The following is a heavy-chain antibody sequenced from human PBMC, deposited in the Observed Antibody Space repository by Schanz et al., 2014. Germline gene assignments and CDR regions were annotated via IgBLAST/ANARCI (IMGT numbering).Heavy chain of an antibody. V-gene: IGHV3-30*02. Sequence: VQLLDSGGGLVQPGGSLRLSCAASGFTFSTYAMSWVRQAPGKGLEWVAFIWYDGSNKYYADSVKGRFTISRDNSKNTLYLQMNSLRAEDTAVYYCAKDLLYGAPMPLNHLDYWGQGTLVTVSS. CDR3: AKDLLYGAPMPLNHLDY. CDR1: GFTFSTYA. D-gene: IGHD2-2*01. J-gene: IGHJ4*02. CDR2: IWYDGSNK.